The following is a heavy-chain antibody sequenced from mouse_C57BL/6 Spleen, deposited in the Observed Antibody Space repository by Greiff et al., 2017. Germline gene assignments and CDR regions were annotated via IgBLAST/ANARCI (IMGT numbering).Heavy chain of an antibody. CDR2: ISSGGSYT. Sequence: DVQLQESGGDLVKPGGSLKLSCAASGFTFSSYGMSWVRQTPDKRLEWVATISSGGSYTYYPDSVKGRFTISRDNAKNTLYLQMSSLKSEDTAMYYCAREYGNYYFDYWGQGTTLTVSS. CDR3: AREYGNYYFDY. V-gene: IGHV5-6*01. CDR1: GFTFSSYG. D-gene: IGHD2-10*02. J-gene: IGHJ2*01.